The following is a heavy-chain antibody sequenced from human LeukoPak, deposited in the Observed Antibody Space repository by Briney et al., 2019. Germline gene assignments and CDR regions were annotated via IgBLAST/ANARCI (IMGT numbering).Heavy chain of an antibody. CDR2: IYSGGST. D-gene: IGHD6-6*01. V-gene: IGHV3-66*01. J-gene: IGHJ3*02. CDR3: ASYRYGSSFAFDI. CDR1: GFTVSTNY. Sequence: GGSLRLSCAASGFTVSTNYMSGVRQAPGKGLEWVSIIYSGGSTYYADSVKGRFTISRDNSKNTLYLQMNSLRAEDTAVYYCASYRYGSSFAFDIWGQGTMVTVSS.